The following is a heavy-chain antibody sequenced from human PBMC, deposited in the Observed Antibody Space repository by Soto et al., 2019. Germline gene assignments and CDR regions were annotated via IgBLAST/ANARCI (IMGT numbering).Heavy chain of an antibody. D-gene: IGHD3-9*01. Sequence: VKVSCKVSGYTLTELSMHWVRQAPGKGLEWMGGFDPEDGETIYAQKFQGRVTMTEDTSTDTAYMELRSLRSDDTAVYYCARLAYFDWLLLLNYWGQGTLVTVSS. J-gene: IGHJ4*02. CDR2: FDPEDGET. V-gene: IGHV1-24*01. CDR1: GYTLTELS. CDR3: ARLAYFDWLLLLNY.